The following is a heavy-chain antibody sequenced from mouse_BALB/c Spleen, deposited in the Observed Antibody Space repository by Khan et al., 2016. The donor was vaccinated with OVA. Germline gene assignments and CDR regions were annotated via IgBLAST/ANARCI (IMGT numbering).Heavy chain of an antibody. J-gene: IGHJ3*01. CDR3: VMGRNY. CDR2: ISYSGRT. CDR1: GYSITSDYA. Sequence: EVQLVESGPGLVKPSQSLSLTCTVTGYSITSDYAWNWIRQFPGNKLEWMGYISYSGRTSYNPSLKSRISVTRDTSKNQFFLQLTSVTTEDTATCYCVMGRNYWGQGTLVTVSA. D-gene: IGHD2-3*01. V-gene: IGHV3-2*02.